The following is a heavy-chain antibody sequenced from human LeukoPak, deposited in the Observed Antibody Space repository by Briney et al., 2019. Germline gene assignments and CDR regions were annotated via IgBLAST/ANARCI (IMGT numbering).Heavy chain of an antibody. CDR1: GGSISSYY. J-gene: IGHJ4*02. Sequence: PSETLSLTCTVSGGSISSYYWNWIRQPAGKGLESIGHISTSGSTNYYPSLKRRVTMSVDTSKNQFSLKLSSVTAADTAVYYCARVRYSDSSVLTRKRSYYFDYWGQGTLVTVSS. CDR2: ISTSGST. V-gene: IGHV4-4*07. CDR3: ARVRYSDSSVLTRKRSYYFDY. D-gene: IGHD3-22*01.